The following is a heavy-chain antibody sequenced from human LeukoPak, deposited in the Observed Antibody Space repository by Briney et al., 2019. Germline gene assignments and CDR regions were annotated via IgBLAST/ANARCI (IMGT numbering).Heavy chain of an antibody. CDR1: GYTFTSYD. CDR2: MNPNSGNT. D-gene: IGHD4-17*01. CDR3: ARGPTYGDYSYYYYGMDV. J-gene: IGHJ6*02. Sequence: ASVKVSCKASGYTFTSYDINWVRQATGQGLEWMGWMNPNSGNTGYAQKFQGRVTMTRNTSISTAYMELSSLRSEDTAVYYCARGPTYGDYSYYYYGMDVWGQGTTVTVSS. V-gene: IGHV1-8*01.